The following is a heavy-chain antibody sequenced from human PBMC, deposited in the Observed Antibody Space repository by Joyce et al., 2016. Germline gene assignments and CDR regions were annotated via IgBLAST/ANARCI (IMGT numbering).Heavy chain of an antibody. Sequence: EVQLVEAGGALVQPGRSLRLSCAASGFTFSAYEIHWVRQTTGKGLEWVSASGTAGDPYYAGSVKCRFTISRENAKSSLFLQMNSLRAEDTAVYYCARERGGGMSAFDIWGQGTMVTVSS. J-gene: IGHJ3*02. CDR1: GFTFSAYE. V-gene: IGHV3-13*05. D-gene: IGHD3-16*01. CDR2: SGTAGDP. CDR3: ARERGGGMSAFDI.